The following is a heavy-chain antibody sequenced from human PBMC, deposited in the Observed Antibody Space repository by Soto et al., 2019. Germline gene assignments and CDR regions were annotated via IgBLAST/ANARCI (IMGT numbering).Heavy chain of an antibody. V-gene: IGHV1-69*13. Sequence: GASVKVSCKASGGTFSSYAISWVRQAPGQGLEWMGGIIPIFGTANYAQKFQGRVTITADESTSTAYMELSSLRSEDTAVYYCARRQYYDILNGYYNWGQGTLVTVSS. CDR1: GGTFSSYA. CDR3: ARRQYYDILNGYYN. CDR2: IIPIFGTA. J-gene: IGHJ4*02. D-gene: IGHD3-9*01.